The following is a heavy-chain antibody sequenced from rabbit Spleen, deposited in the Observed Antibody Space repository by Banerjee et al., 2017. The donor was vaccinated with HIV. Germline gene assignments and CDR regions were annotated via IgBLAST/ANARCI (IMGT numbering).Heavy chain of an antibody. CDR3: ARFYAGYGDFGYAAM. V-gene: IGHV1S40*01. J-gene: IGHJ6*01. Sequence: QSLEESGGDLVKPEGSLTLTCTASGVSFSSNHYMCWVRQAPGKGLEWIACIHGGSKNNIYYASWAKGRFTISKTSSTTVTLQMTSLTVADTATYFCARFYAGYGDFGYAAMWGPGTLVTVS. CDR1: GVSFSSNHY. CDR2: IHGGSKNNI. D-gene: IGHD7-1*01.